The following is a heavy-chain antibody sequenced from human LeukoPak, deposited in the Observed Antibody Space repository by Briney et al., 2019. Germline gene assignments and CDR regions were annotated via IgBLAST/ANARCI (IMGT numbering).Heavy chain of an antibody. CDR1: GFTFSSYA. V-gene: IGHV3-23*01. Sequence: GGSLRLSCAASGFTFSSYAMTWVRQAPGKGLEWVSDISGSGGSTNYADSVKGRFTISRDNSKNTLYLPMNSLRAEDTAVYYCAKFPSSSTWSYYFDYWGQGTLVTVSS. CDR3: AKFPSSSTWSYYFDY. D-gene: IGHD6-13*01. J-gene: IGHJ4*02. CDR2: ISGSGGST.